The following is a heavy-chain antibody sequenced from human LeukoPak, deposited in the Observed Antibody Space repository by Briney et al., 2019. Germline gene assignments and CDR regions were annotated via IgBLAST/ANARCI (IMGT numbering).Heavy chain of an antibody. CDR1: GFTFDDYA. V-gene: IGHV3-9*01. CDR3: AKAVSLLVVPAACFDY. Sequence: PGRSLRLSCAASGFTFDDYAMHWVRQAPGKGLEWVSGISWNSGSIGYADSVKGRFTISRDNAKNSLYLQMNSLRAEDTALYYCAKAVSLLVVPAACFDYWGQGTLVTVSS. D-gene: IGHD2-2*01. CDR2: ISWNSGSI. J-gene: IGHJ4*02.